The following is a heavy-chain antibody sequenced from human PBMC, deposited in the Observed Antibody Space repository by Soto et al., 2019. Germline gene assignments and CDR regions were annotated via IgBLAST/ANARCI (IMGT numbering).Heavy chain of an antibody. D-gene: IGHD6-19*01. CDR2: IKQDGSEK. CDR3: ARAGWLVQRVGYGY. Sequence: EVQLVESGGGLVQPGGSLRLSCAASGFTFSSYWMSWVRQAPGKGLEWVANIKQDGSEKYYVDSVKGRFTISRDNAKNSLYLQMNSLRAEDTAVYYCARAGWLVQRVGYGYWGQGTLVTVSS. CDR1: GFTFSSYW. J-gene: IGHJ4*02. V-gene: IGHV3-7*04.